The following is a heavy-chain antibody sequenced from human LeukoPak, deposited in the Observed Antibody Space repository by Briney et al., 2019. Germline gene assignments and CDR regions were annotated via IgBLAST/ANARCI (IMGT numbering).Heavy chain of an antibody. D-gene: IGHD1-26*01. CDR3: ARSNSATYEAWFDP. V-gene: IGHV4-59*01. J-gene: IGHJ5*02. CDR1: GGSMTSYY. Sequence: SETLSLTCTVSGGSMTSYYWSWIRQPPGKGLEWIGFISLIGSTNYNSSLRSRVTFSVDTSKSQFSLNLRSVTAADTAVYYCARSNSATYEAWFDPWGQGTLVTVSS. CDR2: ISLIGST.